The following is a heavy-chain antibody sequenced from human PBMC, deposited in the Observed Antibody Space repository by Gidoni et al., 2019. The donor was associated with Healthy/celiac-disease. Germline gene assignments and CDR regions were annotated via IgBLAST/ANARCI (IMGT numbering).Heavy chain of an antibody. CDR3: ARPRTSDTNFWSGYWYDYGMDV. CDR2: IYYSGST. Sequence: QLQLQESGPGLVKPSETLSLTCTVSGGSISSSSYYWGWIRQPPGKGLEWIGSIYYSGSTYYNPSLKSRVTISVDTSKNQFSLKLSSVTAADTAVYYCARPRTSDTNFWSGYWYDYGMDVWGQGTTVTVSS. D-gene: IGHD3-3*01. CDR1: GGSISSSSYY. V-gene: IGHV4-39*01. J-gene: IGHJ6*02.